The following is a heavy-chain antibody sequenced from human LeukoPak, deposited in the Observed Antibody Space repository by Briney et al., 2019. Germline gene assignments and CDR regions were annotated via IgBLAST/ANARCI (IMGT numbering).Heavy chain of an antibody. D-gene: IGHD2-2*02. CDR1: GGSFSGYY. V-gene: IGHV4-34*01. J-gene: IGHJ4*02. CDR3: ARGVVVPAAIPFFDY. CDR2: INHSGST. Sequence: SETLSLTCAVYGGSFSGYYWSWIRQPPGKGLEWIGEINHSGSTNYNPSLKSRVTISVDTSQNQFSLKLSSVTAADTAVYYCARGVVVPAAIPFFDYWGQGTLVTVSS.